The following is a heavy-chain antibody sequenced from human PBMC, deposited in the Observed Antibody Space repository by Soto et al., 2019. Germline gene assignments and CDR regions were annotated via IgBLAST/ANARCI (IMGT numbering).Heavy chain of an antibody. Sequence: GGSLRLSCAASGFTFSSYWMSWVRQAPGKGLEWVANIKQDGSEKYYVDSVKGRFTISRDNAKNSLYLQMNSLRAEDTAVYYCARETRDCSSTSCYLPPYYYYMDVWGKGTTVTVSS. J-gene: IGHJ6*03. CDR2: IKQDGSEK. D-gene: IGHD2-2*01. CDR1: GFTFSSYW. CDR3: ARETRDCSSTSCYLPPYYYYMDV. V-gene: IGHV3-7*01.